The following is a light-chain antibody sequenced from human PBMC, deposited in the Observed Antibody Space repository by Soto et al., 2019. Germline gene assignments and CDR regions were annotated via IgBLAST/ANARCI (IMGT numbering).Light chain of an antibody. J-gene: IGKJ1*01. CDR1: QSVPSTY. Sequence: VLSQSPGRLSLSPGERATLSCRASQSVPSTYFAWYQQKSGQPPRLLISGTSNRATGILDRFSGSGSGRDFTLTISRLEPEDFAVYFCQQFGNSPWTFGQGTKVDIK. CDR3: QQFGNSPWT. CDR2: GTS. V-gene: IGKV3-20*01.